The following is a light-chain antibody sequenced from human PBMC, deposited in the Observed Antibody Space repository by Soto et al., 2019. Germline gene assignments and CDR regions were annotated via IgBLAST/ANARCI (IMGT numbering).Light chain of an antibody. V-gene: IGKV1-5*01. CDR1: QSVSSW. J-gene: IGKJ1*01. CDR2: DAS. CDR3: QQYYVFWT. Sequence: DIQMTQSPSILSASVGDRVTITCRASQSVSSWLAWYQQRPGQAPKLLIYDASTLTSGVPSRFSGSGSGTEFTLTISRLQPEDFATYYCQQYYVFWTFGQGTKVEIK.